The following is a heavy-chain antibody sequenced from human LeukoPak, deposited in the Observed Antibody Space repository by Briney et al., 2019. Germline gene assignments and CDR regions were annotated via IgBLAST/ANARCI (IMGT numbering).Heavy chain of an antibody. CDR2: IYLGDSDT. CDR3: ARRQGVTYDY. J-gene: IGHJ4*02. V-gene: IGHV5-51*01. D-gene: IGHD5-18*01. Sequence: GGSLKISCKGSGYRSNNYWIAWVRRMPGKGLEWMGIIYLGDSDTRYSPSFQGQVTISADKSISTAYLQWSSLKASDTAMYYCARRQGVTYDYWGQGTLVTVSS. CDR1: GYRSNNYW.